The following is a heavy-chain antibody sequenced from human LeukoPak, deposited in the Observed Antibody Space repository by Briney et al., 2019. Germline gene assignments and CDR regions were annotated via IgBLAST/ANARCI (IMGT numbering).Heavy chain of an antibody. CDR3: ANQYGDWVPRAPADAFDI. J-gene: IGHJ3*02. CDR1: GGTFSSYA. CDR2: ISYDGSNK. D-gene: IGHD4-17*01. Sequence: PGSSVKVSCKASGGTFSSYAMHWVRQAPGKGLEWVAVISYDGSNKYYADSVKGRFTISRDNSKNTLYLQMNSLRAEDTAVYYCANQYGDWVPRAPADAFDIWGQGTMVTVSS. V-gene: IGHV3-30-3*02.